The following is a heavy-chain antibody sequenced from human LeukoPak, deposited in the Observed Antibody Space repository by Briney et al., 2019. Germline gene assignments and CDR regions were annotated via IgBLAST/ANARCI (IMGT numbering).Heavy chain of an antibody. CDR2: ISYDGSNK. CDR3: AKDRLAGTPFDY. CDR1: GFTFSSYG. J-gene: IGHJ4*02. Sequence: PGGSLRLPCAASGFTFSSYGMHWVRQAPGKGLEWVAVISYDGSNKYYADSVKGRFTISRDNSKNTLYLQVNSLRAEDTAVYYCAKDRLAGTPFDYWGQGTLVTVSS. D-gene: IGHD6-13*01. V-gene: IGHV3-30*18.